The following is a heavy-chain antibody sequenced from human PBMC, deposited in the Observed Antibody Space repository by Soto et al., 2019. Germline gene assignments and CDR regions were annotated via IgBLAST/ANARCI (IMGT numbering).Heavy chain of an antibody. J-gene: IGHJ6*02. D-gene: IGHD6-6*01. CDR2: INPSGGST. Sequence: ASVKVSCKASGYTFTSYYMHCVRQSPVQGLDWMGIINPSGGSTSYAQKFQGRVTMTRDTSTSTVYMELSSLRSEDTAVYYCARPEAARRGGNYYYYYGMDVWGQGTTVTVSS. CDR3: ARPEAARRGGNYYYYYGMDV. CDR1: GYTFTSYY. V-gene: IGHV1-46*01.